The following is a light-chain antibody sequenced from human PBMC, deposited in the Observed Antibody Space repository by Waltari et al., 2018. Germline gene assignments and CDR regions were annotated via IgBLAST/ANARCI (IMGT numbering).Light chain of an antibody. CDR3: QSADSSGTSGV. CDR2: RDS. V-gene: IGLV3-25*03. CDR1: TLPKQF. J-gene: IGLJ3*02. Sequence: SYELTQPPSVSVSPGQTARITCSGHTLPKQFAYWYQQKPGQAPVLVIYRDSERHSGITERFSGATSGTTVTLTITGVQAEDEADYYGQSADSSGTSGVFGGGTKVTVL.